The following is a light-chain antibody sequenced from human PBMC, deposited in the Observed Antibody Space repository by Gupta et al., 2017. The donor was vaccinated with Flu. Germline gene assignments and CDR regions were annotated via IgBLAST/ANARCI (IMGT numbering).Light chain of an antibody. CDR1: QSVSSSY. CDR2: GAS. J-gene: IGKJ3*01. Sequence: EIVLTQSPGTLSLSPGERATLSCRASQSVSSSYLAWYQQKPGQAPRLLIYGASSRATGIPDRFSGSGSGTDFTLTSSRLEPEDFAVYYWQQYGSSFGFGPGTKVDIK. CDR3: QQYGSSFG. V-gene: IGKV3-20*01.